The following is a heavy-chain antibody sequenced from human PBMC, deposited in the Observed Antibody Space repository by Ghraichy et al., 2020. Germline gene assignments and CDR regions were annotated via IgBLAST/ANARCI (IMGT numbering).Heavy chain of an antibody. CDR2: IYHSGST. Sequence: LRLSCAVSGGSISSGGYSWSWIRQPPGKGLEWIGYIYHSGSTYYNPSLKSRVTISVDRSKNQFSLKLSSVTAADTAVYYCARVHADEGGSYSWNYYYYMDVWGKGTTVTVSS. CDR3: ARVHADEGGSYSWNYYYYMDV. J-gene: IGHJ6*03. CDR1: GGSISSGGYS. D-gene: IGHD1-26*01. V-gene: IGHV4-30-2*01.